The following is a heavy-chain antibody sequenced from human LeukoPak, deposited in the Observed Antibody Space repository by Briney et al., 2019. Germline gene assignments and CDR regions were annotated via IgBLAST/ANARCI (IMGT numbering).Heavy chain of an antibody. Sequence: GGSLRLSCAASGFTVSNAWMSWVRQAPGKGLEWVGRIKSKTDGETTDYAAPVKGRFTISRDDSKNTLYLQMNSLKSEDTAVYYCTTVYSDSGGFYFNYCDYWGQGTLVTVSS. CDR3: TTVYSDSGGFYFNYCDY. CDR2: IKSKTDGETT. J-gene: IGHJ4*02. V-gene: IGHV3-15*01. CDR1: GFTVSNAW. D-gene: IGHD3-22*01.